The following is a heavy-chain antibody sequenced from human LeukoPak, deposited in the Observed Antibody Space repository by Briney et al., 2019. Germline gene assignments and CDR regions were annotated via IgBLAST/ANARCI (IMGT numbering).Heavy chain of an antibody. J-gene: IGHJ4*02. CDR3: ARTSRDHYGDYVPFDY. CDR2: INSDGSST. D-gene: IGHD4-17*01. Sequence: GGSLRLSCAASRFTFSSYWMHWVRQAPGKGLVWVSRINSDGSSTSYADSVKGRFTISRDNAKNTLYLQMNSLRAEDTAVYYCARTSRDHYGDYVPFDYWGQGTLVTVSS. V-gene: IGHV3-74*01. CDR1: RFTFSSYW.